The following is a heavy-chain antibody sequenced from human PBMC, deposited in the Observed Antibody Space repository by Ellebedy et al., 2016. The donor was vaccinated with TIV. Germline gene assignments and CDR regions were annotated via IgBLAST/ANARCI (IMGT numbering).Heavy chain of an antibody. CDR3: ASKCGGDCYAEDY. D-gene: IGHD2-21*02. Sequence: SETLSLTXAVSGGSISSSNWWSWVRQPPGKGLEWIGEIYHSGSTNYNPSLKSRVTISVDKSKNQFSLKLSSVTAADTAVYYCASKCGGDCYAEDYWGQGTLVTVSS. V-gene: IGHV4-4*02. CDR2: IYHSGST. CDR1: GGSISSSNW. J-gene: IGHJ4*02.